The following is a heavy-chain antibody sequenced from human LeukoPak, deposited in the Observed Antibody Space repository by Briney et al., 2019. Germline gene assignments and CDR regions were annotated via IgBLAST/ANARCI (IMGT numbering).Heavy chain of an antibody. D-gene: IGHD2-2*02. V-gene: IGHV1-18*01. CDR1: GSTFTIYG. CDR2: ISAYNGTT. CDR3: ARTIGYCSSTSCYTGIMFDY. Sequence: GASVKVSCKASGSTFTIYGISWVRQAPEQGHERMGWISAYNGTTNYAQKLQGRVTMTTDTSTSTAYMELRSLRSDDTAVYYCARTIGYCSSTSCYTGIMFDYWGQGTLVTVS. J-gene: IGHJ4*02.